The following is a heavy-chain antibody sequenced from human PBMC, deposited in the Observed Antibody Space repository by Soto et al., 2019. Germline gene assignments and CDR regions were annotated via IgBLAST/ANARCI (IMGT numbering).Heavy chain of an antibody. CDR2: IYTSASI. V-gene: IGHV4-4*07. J-gene: IGHJ6*02. CDR3: ARDREAGYNFYYGMDV. CDR1: GADINTYS. Sequence: SETLSLTCSVSGADINTYSWTWIRQPAGKGLEWIGRIYTSASINYNPSLKGRVTLSVDTSTNQVSLRLASVTAADTAIYYCARDREAGYNFYYGMDVWGQGTTVTVPS. D-gene: IGHD6-19*01.